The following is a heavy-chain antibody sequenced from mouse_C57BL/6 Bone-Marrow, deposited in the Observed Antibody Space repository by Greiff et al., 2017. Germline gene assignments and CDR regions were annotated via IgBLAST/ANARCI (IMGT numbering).Heavy chain of an antibody. CDR2: IWSVGST. J-gene: IGHJ4*01. D-gene: IGHD1-1*01. CDR1: GFSLTSYG. Sequence: QVQLKESGPGLVQPSQSLSITCTVSGFSLTSYGVHWVRQSPGKGLEWLGVIWSVGSTDYNAAFISRLSISKDNSKSQVFFKMNSLQADDTAIYYCARRGLRDAMDYWGQGTSVTVSS. V-gene: IGHV2-2*01. CDR3: ARRGLRDAMDY.